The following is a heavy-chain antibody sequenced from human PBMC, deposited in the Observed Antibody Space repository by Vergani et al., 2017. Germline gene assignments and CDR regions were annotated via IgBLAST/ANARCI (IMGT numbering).Heavy chain of an antibody. J-gene: IGHJ5*02. CDR1: GVSVTDYN. CDR3: AGDTHSWQRADR. Sequence: QAQLQESGPGLVKPSETLALTCHVFGVSVTDYNCNWIRQAPGKGLEWIGSLPTTGGATHASHNPSLKSRVSISVDTSKSQFSLRLTSVTAADSAIYYXAGDTHSWQRADRWGQGFLVSVSS. CDR2: LPTTGGA. D-gene: IGHD6-13*01. V-gene: IGHV4-59*02.